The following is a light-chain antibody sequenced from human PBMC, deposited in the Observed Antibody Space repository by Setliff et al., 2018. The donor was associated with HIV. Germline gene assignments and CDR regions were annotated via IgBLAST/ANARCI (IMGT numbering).Light chain of an antibody. CDR3: QVYDSNTDLEV. CDR2: YNS. CDR1: NIGSKN. V-gene: IGLV3-21*04. J-gene: IGLJ2*01. Sequence: SYALTQPPSVSVAPVKTAKITCGENNIGSKNVHWYQQKPGQAPGGVMYYNSDRPSGIPERFSGSNSGNTATLTISRVEAGDEADYYCQVYDSNTDLEVFGGG.